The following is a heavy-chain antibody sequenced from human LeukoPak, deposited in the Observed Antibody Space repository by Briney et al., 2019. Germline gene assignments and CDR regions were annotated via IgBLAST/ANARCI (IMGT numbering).Heavy chain of an antibody. CDR2: IYYSGST. V-gene: IGHV4-61*01. Sequence: PSETLSLTCTVSGGSVSSGSYYWSWIRQPPGKGLEWIGYIYYSGSTNYNPSLKSRVTISVDTSKNQFSLKLSSVTAADTAVYYCARQDEELIVYFDYWGQGTLVTVSS. J-gene: IGHJ4*02. D-gene: IGHD3-10*01. CDR3: ARQDEELIVYFDY. CDR1: GGSVSSGSYY.